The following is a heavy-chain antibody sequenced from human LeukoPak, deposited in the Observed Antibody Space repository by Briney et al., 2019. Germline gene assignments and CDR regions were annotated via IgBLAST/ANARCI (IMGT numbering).Heavy chain of an antibody. Sequence: GGSLRLSCAASGFTFDDYGMSWVRQAPGKGLEWVSAISGSGGSTYYADSVKGRFTISRDNSKNTLYLQMNSLRAEDTAVYYCAKVPGAYDSSGYAFDIWGQGTMVTVSS. V-gene: IGHV3-23*01. J-gene: IGHJ3*02. CDR3: AKVPGAYDSSGYAFDI. D-gene: IGHD3-22*01. CDR2: ISGSGGST. CDR1: GFTFDDYG.